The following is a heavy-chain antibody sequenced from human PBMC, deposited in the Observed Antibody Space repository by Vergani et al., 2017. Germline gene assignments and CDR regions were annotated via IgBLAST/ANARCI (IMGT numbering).Heavy chain of an antibody. CDR3: ARGLTGRAARLYYYYYYMDV. V-gene: IGHV4-34*01. Sequence: QVQLQQWGAGLLKPSETLSLTCAVYGGSFSGYYWSWIRQPPGKGLEWIGEINHSGSTNSNPALKSRVTISVDTSKNQFSLKLSSVTAADTAVDYCARGLTGRAARLYYYYYYMDVWGKGTTVTVSS. CDR2: INHSGST. CDR1: GGSFSGYY. D-gene: IGHD6-6*01. J-gene: IGHJ6*03.